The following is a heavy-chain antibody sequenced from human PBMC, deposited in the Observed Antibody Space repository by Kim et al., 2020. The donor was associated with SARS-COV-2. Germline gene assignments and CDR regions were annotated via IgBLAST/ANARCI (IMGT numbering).Heavy chain of an antibody. V-gene: IGHV4-39*01. J-gene: IGHJ4*02. CDR3: ARRHYGGNEWGFDY. D-gene: IGHD4-17*01. Sequence: NPSLKGRDSIYGDTSKNQFSLKLSSVTAAGTAVYYCARRHYGGNEWGFDYWGQGTLVTVSS.